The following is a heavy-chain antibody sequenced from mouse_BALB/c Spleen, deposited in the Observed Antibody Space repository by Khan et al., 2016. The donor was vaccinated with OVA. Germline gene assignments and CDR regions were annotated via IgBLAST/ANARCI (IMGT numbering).Heavy chain of an antibody. D-gene: IGHD2-10*01. CDR3: ERPPYFSYVLDS. J-gene: IGHJ4*01. V-gene: IGHV9-3-1*01. CDR2: INTYTGEP. CDR1: GHAFTKYG. Sequence: GKDGPELKKPGETVKISCKASGHAFTKYGMNWVKQAPGQGLKWMGWINTYTGEPTYADDFNGRFAFSLETSASTAYLQINNLKNEDTATYFCERPPYFSYVLDSWGQGTSVTVSS.